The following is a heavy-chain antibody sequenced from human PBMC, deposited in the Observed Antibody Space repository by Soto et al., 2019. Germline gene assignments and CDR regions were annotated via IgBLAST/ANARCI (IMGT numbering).Heavy chain of an antibody. CDR3: ARVRIYGDYVYFDY. CDR1: GGSISSYY. J-gene: IGHJ4*02. Sequence: SETLSLTCTVSGGSISSYYWSWIRQPPGKGLEWIGYIYYSGSTNYNPSLKSRVTISVDTSKNQFSLKLSSVTAADTAVYYCARVRIYGDYVYFDYWGQGTLVTVS. D-gene: IGHD4-17*01. V-gene: IGHV4-59*01. CDR2: IYYSGST.